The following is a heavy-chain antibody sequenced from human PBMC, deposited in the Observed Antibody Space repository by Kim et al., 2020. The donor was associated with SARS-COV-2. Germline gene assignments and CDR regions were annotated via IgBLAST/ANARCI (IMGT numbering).Heavy chain of an antibody. CDR3: ARDRGYSYGYSGYYYYGMDV. V-gene: IGHV1-18*04. D-gene: IGHD5-18*01. Sequence: ASVKVSCKASGYTFTSYGISWVRQAPGQGLEWMGWISAYNGNTNYAQKLQGRVTMTTDTSTSTAYMELRSLRSDDTAGYYCARDRGYSYGYSGYYYYGMDVWGQGTTVTVSS. CDR1: GYTFTSYG. J-gene: IGHJ6*02. CDR2: ISAYNGNT.